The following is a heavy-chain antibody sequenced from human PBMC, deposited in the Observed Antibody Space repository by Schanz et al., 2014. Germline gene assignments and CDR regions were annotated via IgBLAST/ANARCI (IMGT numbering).Heavy chain of an antibody. J-gene: IGHJ6*02. CDR2: ISGSGGST. V-gene: IGHV3-23*04. CDR1: GFTLTSYA. Sequence: EVQVVESGGGLVQPGGSLRLSCEASGFTLTSYALTWVRQAPGKGLEWVAGISGSGGSTDYADSVKGRFIIPRDNSKNTMYLQMNSLRAEDTDVYYCANIRNDSSGYYLPYYGMDVWGQGTTVIVSS. CDR3: ANIRNDSSGYYLPYYGMDV. D-gene: IGHD3-22*01.